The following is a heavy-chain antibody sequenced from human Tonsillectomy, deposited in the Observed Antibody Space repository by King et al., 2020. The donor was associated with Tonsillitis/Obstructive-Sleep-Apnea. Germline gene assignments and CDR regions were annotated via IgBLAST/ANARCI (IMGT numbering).Heavy chain of an antibody. J-gene: IGHJ4*02. D-gene: IGHD2-2*01. CDR3: TRDPIVVVPADPFDY. V-gene: IGHV3-49*04. CDR2: IRSKAYGGTT. CDR1: GFTFGDYA. Sequence: VQLVESGGGLVQPGRSLRLSCTASGFTFGDYAMSWVRQAPGKGLEWVGFIRSKAYGGTTEYAASLKGRFTISRDDSKSIAYLQMNSLKTEDTAVYYCTRDPIVVVPADPFDYWGQGTLVTVSS.